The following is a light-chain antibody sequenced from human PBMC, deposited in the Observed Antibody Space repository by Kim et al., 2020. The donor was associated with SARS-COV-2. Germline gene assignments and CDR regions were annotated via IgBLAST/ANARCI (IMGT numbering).Light chain of an antibody. CDR3: QQFYDVPLT. V-gene: IGKV1-33*01. Sequence: ASIGDRVTITCQSSHEITNYLNWYQQKPGKAPKVLIYDASNLGTGVPSRFSGNGSGTHFTLIISSLQPEDTATYHCQQFYDVPLTFGGGTKVDIK. CDR2: DAS. J-gene: IGKJ4*01. CDR1: HEITNY.